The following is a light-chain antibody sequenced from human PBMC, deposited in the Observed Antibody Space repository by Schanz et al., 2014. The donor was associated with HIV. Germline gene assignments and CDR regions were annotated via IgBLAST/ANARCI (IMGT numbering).Light chain of an antibody. CDR1: QSVPTTF. V-gene: IGKV3-20*01. J-gene: IGKJ1*01. Sequence: ENVLTQSPDILSLSPGERATLSCRASQSVPTTFLAWYQQKPGQAPRLLIYGASNRAAGIPDRFSGGESGTDFTLTISRVEPEDYAVYYCQQFGISPPWTFGQVTKVEI. CDR2: GAS. CDR3: QQFGISPPWT.